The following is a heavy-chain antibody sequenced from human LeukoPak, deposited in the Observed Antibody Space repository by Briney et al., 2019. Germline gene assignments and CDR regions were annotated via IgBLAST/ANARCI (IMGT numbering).Heavy chain of an antibody. CDR1: GFPFSSYV. J-gene: IGHJ3*02. D-gene: IGHD1-26*01. CDR2: ISGSGVDT. CDR3: AKGFRGATSDAFDI. V-gene: IGHV3-23*01. Sequence: PGGSLRLSCAASGFPFSSYVMTWVRQAPANGLEWVSVISGSGVDTYYADSVRGRFTISRDNSKNTLYLQMNSLRAEDTAVYYCAKGFRGATSDAFDIWGQGTVVTVSS.